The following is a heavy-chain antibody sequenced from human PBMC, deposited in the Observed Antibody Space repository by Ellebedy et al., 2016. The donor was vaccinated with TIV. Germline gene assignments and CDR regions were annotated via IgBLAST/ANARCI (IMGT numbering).Heavy chain of an antibody. V-gene: IGHV4-59*08. Sequence: MPSETLSLSCTVSGVSISSYYWSWIRQPPGKGLEWIGYIYYSGSTNYNPSLKSRVTISVDKSKNQFSLKLSSVTAADTAVYYCARTGWSGYYTWYYYYGMDVWGQGTTVTVSS. CDR2: IYYSGST. CDR1: GVSISSYY. J-gene: IGHJ6*02. D-gene: IGHD3-3*01. CDR3: ARTGWSGYYTWYYYYGMDV.